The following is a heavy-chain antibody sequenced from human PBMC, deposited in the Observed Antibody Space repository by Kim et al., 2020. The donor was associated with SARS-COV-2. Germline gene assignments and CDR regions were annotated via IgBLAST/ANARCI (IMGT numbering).Heavy chain of an antibody. Sequence: GGSLRLSCAASGFTFSSYAMHWVRQAPGKGLEWVAVISYDGSNKYYADSVKGRFTISRDNSKNTLYLQMNSLRAEDTAVYYCARRMDSVQYYYYGMDVWGQGTTVTVSS. V-gene: IGHV3-30*04. CDR3: ARRMDSVQYYYYGMDV. CDR1: GFTFSSYA. J-gene: IGHJ6*02. D-gene: IGHD2-2*03. CDR2: ISYDGSNK.